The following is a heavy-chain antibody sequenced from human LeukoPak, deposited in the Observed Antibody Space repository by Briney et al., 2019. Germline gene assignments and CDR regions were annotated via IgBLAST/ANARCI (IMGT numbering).Heavy chain of an antibody. D-gene: IGHD6-19*01. CDR3: AREPDQGSSGPVDY. J-gene: IGHJ4*02. V-gene: IGHV3-21*01. CDR2: ISSSSSYI. CDR1: GFTFSSYS. Sequence: GGSLRLSCAASGFTFSSYSMNWVRQAPGKGLEWVSSISSSSSYIYYADSVKGRFTISRDNAKNSLYLQMNSLRAEDTAVYYCAREPDQGSSGPVDYWGQGTLVTVSS.